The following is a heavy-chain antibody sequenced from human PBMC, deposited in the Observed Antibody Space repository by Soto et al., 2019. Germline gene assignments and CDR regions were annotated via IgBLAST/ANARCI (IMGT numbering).Heavy chain of an antibody. CDR1: SDSIDSSDW. CDR2: ISHGGNT. V-gene: IGHV4-4*02. CDR3: ARDTKTASGQWYFDL. Sequence: QAQLQESGPGLVKPSETLSLTCTVFSDSIDSSDWWNWVRQSPGRGLEWIGEISHGGNTNYNPSLMSRVTMSVDMSKNQFSLSVNSVTAADTAGYYCARDTKTASGQWYFDLWGRGTLVTVSS. J-gene: IGHJ2*01. D-gene: IGHD1-26*01.